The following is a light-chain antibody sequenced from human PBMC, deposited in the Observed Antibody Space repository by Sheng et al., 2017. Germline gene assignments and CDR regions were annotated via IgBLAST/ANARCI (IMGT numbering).Light chain of an antibody. Sequence: DIQMTQSPSSLSASVGDRVTITCRGSQSITTYLNWYQQKPGRAPNLLIYAASILQSGVPSRFSGSGSGTDFTLTISSLQPEDFATYYCQQSYGTPWTFGQGTKVERK. CDR2: AAS. V-gene: IGKV1-39*01. CDR1: QSITTY. J-gene: IGKJ1*01. CDR3: QQSYGTPWT.